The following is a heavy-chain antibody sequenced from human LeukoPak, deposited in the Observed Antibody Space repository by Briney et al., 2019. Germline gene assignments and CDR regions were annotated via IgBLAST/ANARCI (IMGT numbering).Heavy chain of an antibody. D-gene: IGHD6-19*01. CDR1: GFTFSTYS. CDR2: ISSSSSYI. V-gene: IGHV3-21*01. J-gene: IGHJ2*01. Sequence: GGSLRLSCAASGFTFSTYSINWVRQAPGKGLEWVSSISSSSSYISYADSLKGRFTISRDNAKSSLYLQMNSLRAEDTAVYYCARDFRSGWSGKPLWWYFDLWGRGTLVTVSS. CDR3: ARDFRSGWSGKPLWWYFDL.